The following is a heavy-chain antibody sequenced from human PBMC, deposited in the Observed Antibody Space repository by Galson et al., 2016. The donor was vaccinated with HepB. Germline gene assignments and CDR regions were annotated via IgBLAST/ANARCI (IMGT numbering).Heavy chain of an antibody. Sequence: QSGAEVKKPGESLKISCQGSGYGFSHHWIAWVRQTPGKGLEWMGIIYSANSDTRYSPSFQGHITISVDNSISTLYLAWSSLEASDTATYYCARHPTTSGWEGFDNWGQGTQVTVSS. V-gene: IGHV5-51*01. CDR1: GYGFSHHW. D-gene: IGHD2-2*01. CDR3: ARHPTTSGWEGFDN. J-gene: IGHJ4*02. CDR2: IYSANSDT.